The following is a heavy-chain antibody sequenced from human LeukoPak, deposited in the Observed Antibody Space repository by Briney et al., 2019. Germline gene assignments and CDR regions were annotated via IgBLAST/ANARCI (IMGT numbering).Heavy chain of an antibody. D-gene: IGHD6-6*01. Sequence: GGSLRLSCAASGFTFSSYWMSWVRQAPGKGLEWVANIKQDGSERYHVDSVKGRFTISRDNAKNSLYLQMNSLRAEDTAVYYCASRRIAACHYAFDIWGQGTMVTVSS. V-gene: IGHV3-7*01. CDR2: IKQDGSER. J-gene: IGHJ3*02. CDR3: ASRRIAACHYAFDI. CDR1: GFTFSSYW.